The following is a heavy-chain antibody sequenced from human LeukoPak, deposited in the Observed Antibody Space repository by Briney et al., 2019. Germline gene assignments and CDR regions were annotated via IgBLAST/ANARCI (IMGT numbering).Heavy chain of an antibody. CDR3: ARDLSTYEGFGERFDY. J-gene: IGHJ4*02. V-gene: IGHV3-7*01. CDR2: IKQDGSEK. CDR1: GFTFSIYW. Sequence: GGSLRLSCAASGFTFSIYWMTWVRQVPGKGLQWVANIKQDGSEKYYVDSVKGRFTISRDNAKNSLYLQMNNLRAEDTAVYYCARDLSTYEGFGERFDYWGQGILVTVSA. D-gene: IGHD3-10*01.